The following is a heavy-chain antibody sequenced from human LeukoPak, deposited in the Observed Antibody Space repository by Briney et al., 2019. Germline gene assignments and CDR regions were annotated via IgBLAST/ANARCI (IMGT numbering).Heavy chain of an antibody. V-gene: IGHV4-39*07. CDR2: INHSGSA. D-gene: IGHD3-3*01. CDR3: PRERYDFWSGLPGYYYYGMDV. CDR1: GGSISSGGYY. Sequence: PSETLSLTCTVSGGSISSGGYYWSWIRQPPGKGLEWIGEINHSGSADYNPSLKSRVTISVDTSKNQFSLKLSSVTAADTAVYYCPRERYDFWSGLPGYYYYGMDVWGQGTTVTVCS. J-gene: IGHJ6*02.